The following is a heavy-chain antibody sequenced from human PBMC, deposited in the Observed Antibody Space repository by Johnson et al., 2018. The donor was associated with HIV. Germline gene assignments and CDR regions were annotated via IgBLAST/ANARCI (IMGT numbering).Heavy chain of an antibody. CDR1: GFTFSNYG. D-gene: IGHD3-10*01. Sequence: QVQLVESGGGVVQPGRSLRLSCAVSGFTFSNYGMHWVRQSPGRGLEWVAVILNDGTNQFYADSVKGRFTISRDNSKNTLYLQMNSLRAEDTAVYYCAKDPGWFGEPGDAFDIWGQGTMVTVSS. CDR3: AKDPGWFGEPGDAFDI. V-gene: IGHV3-33*06. J-gene: IGHJ3*02. CDR2: ILNDGTNQ.